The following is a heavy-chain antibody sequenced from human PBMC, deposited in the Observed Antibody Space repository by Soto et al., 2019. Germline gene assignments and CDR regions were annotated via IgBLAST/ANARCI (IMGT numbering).Heavy chain of an antibody. V-gene: IGHV4-39*01. Sequence: SETLSLTCTVSGVSLNSGHYYWVWIRQSPGKGLAWIASIYYDESTYYNPFLKSRVTISTDKPKNQFSLTLKSVTAADTAVYYCGKVLIGATRHTDVDSWGQGALVTVSS. CDR2: IYYDEST. CDR3: GKVLIGATRHTDVDS. D-gene: IGHD2-15*01. CDR1: GVSLNSGHYY. J-gene: IGHJ4*02.